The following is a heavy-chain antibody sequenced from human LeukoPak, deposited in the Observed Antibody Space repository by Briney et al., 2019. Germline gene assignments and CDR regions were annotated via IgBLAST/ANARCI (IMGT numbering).Heavy chain of an antibody. CDR2: IIPIFGTA. CDR1: GGTFSSYA. CDR3: ARVPTFSSGWAPFDY. Sequence: SVKVSCKASGGTFSSYAISWVQQAPGQGLEWMGRIIPIFGTANYAQKFQGRVTITTDESTSTAYMELSSLRSEDTAVYYSARVPTFSSGWAPFDYWGQGTLVTVSS. V-gene: IGHV1-69*05. J-gene: IGHJ4*02. D-gene: IGHD6-19*01.